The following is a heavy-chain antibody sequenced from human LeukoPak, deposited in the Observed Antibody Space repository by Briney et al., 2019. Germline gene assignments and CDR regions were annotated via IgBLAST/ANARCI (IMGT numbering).Heavy chain of an antibody. V-gene: IGHV4-31*03. D-gene: IGHD6-19*01. Sequence: SETLSLTCTVSGGSISSGGYYWSWIRQHPGKGLEWIGYIYYSGSTYYNPSLKSRVTISVDTSKNQFSLKLSSVTAADTAVYYCSRHEGIAVAGTSFDYWGQGALVTVSS. CDR2: IYYSGST. CDR1: GGSISSGGYY. CDR3: SRHEGIAVAGTSFDY. J-gene: IGHJ4*02.